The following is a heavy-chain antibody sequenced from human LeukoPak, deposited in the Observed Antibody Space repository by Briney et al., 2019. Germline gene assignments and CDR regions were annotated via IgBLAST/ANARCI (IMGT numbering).Heavy chain of an antibody. Sequence: SETLSLTCTVSGGSISSYYWSWIRQPPGKGLEWIGYIYYSGSTNYNPSLKSRVTISVDTSKNQFSLKLSSVTAADTAVYYCARDYSGSHNYWGQGTLVTVSS. CDR1: GGSISSYY. D-gene: IGHD1-26*01. CDR3: ARDYSGSHNY. CDR2: IYYSGST. V-gene: IGHV4-59*01. J-gene: IGHJ4*02.